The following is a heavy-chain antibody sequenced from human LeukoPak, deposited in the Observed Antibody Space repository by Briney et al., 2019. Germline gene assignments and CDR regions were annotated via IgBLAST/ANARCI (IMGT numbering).Heavy chain of an antibody. Sequence: GGSLRLSCAASGFTFSSYSMNWVRQAPGKGLELVSSISSSSSYIYYVDSVKGRFTISRDNAKNSLYLQMNSLRAEDTAVYYCARDRGWDYYDSSGYPPMDVWGQGTTVTVSS. CDR2: ISSSSSYI. D-gene: IGHD3-22*01. V-gene: IGHV3-21*01. CDR1: GFTFSSYS. CDR3: ARDRGWDYYDSSGYPPMDV. J-gene: IGHJ6*02.